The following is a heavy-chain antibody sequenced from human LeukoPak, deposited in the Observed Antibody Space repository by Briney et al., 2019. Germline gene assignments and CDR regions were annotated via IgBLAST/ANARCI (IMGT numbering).Heavy chain of an antibody. V-gene: IGHV4-61*01. D-gene: IGHD6-19*01. CDR1: GGSVSSGSYY. J-gene: IGHJ4*02. CDR2: IYYSGST. CDR3: ARERRGSGHNFDY. Sequence: SETLSLTCTVSGGSVSSGSYYWSCIQQPPGKGLEWIVYIYYSGSTNYNPSLKSRVTISVDTSKNQFSLKLSSVTAADTAVYYCARERRGSGHNFDYWGQGTLVTVSS.